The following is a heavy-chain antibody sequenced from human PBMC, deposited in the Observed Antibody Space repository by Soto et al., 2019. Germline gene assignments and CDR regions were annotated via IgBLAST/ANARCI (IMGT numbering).Heavy chain of an antibody. V-gene: IGHV4-4*02. CDR3: ARSEATALDY. J-gene: IGHJ4*02. CDR1: GDPMSSSNW. CDR2: AHHSGRT. Sequence: TSETLSLTCTVSGDPMSSSNWWNWVRQPPGKGLEWIGEAHHSGRTNYNPSLKSRVTISVDRSQNHFSLQLTSVTAADTAADYCARSEATALDYWGQGTLVTVDS.